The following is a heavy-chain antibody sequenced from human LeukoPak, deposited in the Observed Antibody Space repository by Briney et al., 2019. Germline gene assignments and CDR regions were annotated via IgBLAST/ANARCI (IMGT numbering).Heavy chain of an antibody. D-gene: IGHD1-14*01. Sequence: KAGGSLRLSCAASGFTFSSCGFNWVRQAPGKGLEWVSSIGPTGTDRYYADSVRGRFTISRDNAKNSMYLQMDSLRDEDTAVYYCATETIGRHYDYWGQETLLTVSS. J-gene: IGHJ4*02. CDR3: ATETIGRHYDY. CDR2: IGPTGTDR. V-gene: IGHV3-21*01. CDR1: GFTFSSCG.